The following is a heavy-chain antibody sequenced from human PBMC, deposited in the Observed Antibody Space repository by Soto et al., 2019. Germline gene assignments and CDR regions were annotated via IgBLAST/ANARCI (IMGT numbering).Heavy chain of an antibody. Sequence: EVQVVESGGDLVQPGRSLRLSCAASGFSFDDYAMHWVRQVPGKGLEWVSGIDWDNEKMGYADSVRGRFTISRDNAKNSLYLQMNSLREEDTALYYCAKGWRKKDGSSGYWPWGQGTLVTVSS. CDR1: GFSFDDYA. CDR3: AKGWRKKDGSSGYWP. CDR2: IDWDNEKM. D-gene: IGHD3-22*01. V-gene: IGHV3-9*01. J-gene: IGHJ5*02.